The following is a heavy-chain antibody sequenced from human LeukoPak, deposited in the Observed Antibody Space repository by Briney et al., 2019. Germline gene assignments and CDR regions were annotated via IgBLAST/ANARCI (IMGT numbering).Heavy chain of an antibody. D-gene: IGHD1-7*01. CDR2: IYYSGST. Sequence: SQTLSLTCTVSGGSISSGGYYWSWIRQHPGKGLEWIGNIYYSGSTYYNPSLKSRVTISVDTSKNQFSLKLSSVTAADTAVYYCARDRALELSSPLFDYWGQGTLVTVSS. CDR3: ARDRALELSSPLFDY. V-gene: IGHV4-31*03. J-gene: IGHJ4*02. CDR1: GGSISSGGYY.